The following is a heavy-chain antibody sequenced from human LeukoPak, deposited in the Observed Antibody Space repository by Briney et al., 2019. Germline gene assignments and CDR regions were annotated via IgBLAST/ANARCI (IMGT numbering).Heavy chain of an antibody. V-gene: IGHV4-39*01. CDR3: ARHALDCSSTSCPYYYYYYYMDV. CDR2: IYYSGST. J-gene: IGHJ6*03. Sequence: PSETLSLTXTVSGGSISSSSYYWGWIRQPPGKGLEWIGSIYYSGSTYYNPSLKSRDTISVDTSKNQFSLKLSSVTAADTAVYYCARHALDCSSTSCPYYYYYYYMDVWGKGTTVTVSS. CDR1: GGSISSSSYY. D-gene: IGHD2-2*01.